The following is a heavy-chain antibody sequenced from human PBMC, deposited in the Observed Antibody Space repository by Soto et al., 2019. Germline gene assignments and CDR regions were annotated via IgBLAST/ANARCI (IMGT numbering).Heavy chain of an antibody. Sequence: GGSLRLSCAASGFTFSSYGMHWVRQAPGKGLEWVAVISYDGSNKYYADSVKGRFTISRDNSKNTLYLQMNSLRAEDTAVYYCSKAKVRATESSLDYWGQGTLVTVSS. V-gene: IGHV3-30*18. CDR1: GFTFSSYG. CDR3: SKAKVRATESSLDY. CDR2: ISYDGSNK. J-gene: IGHJ4*02. D-gene: IGHD1-26*01.